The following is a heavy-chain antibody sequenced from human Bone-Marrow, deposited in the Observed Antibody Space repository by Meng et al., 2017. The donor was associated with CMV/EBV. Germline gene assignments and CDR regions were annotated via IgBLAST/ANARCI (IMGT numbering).Heavy chain of an antibody. CDR3: ASRTIFGVVRRYGMDV. CDR1: GFIFSDHY. Sequence: GGSLRLSCAGSGFIFSDHYIDWVRQAPGKGLEWVAVISYDGSNKYYADSVKGRFTISRDNAKNSLYLQMNSLRAEDTAVYYCASRTIFGVVRRYGMDVWGQGTTGTVSS. CDR2: ISYDGSNK. V-gene: IGHV3-30*03. D-gene: IGHD3-3*01. J-gene: IGHJ6*02.